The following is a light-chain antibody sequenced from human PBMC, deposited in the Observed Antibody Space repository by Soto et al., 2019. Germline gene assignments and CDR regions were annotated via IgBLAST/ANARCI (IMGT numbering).Light chain of an antibody. CDR2: DAS. CDR1: QSIRDR. V-gene: IGKV1-5*01. CDR3: QHYSLVWA. J-gene: IGKJ1*01. Sequence: DIQMTQSPSTLSASVGDRVTITCRASQSIRDRLAWYQRKPGKAPKLLIFDASSLESGVPSRFSGSGSGTEFTLTISSLQPDDFATYYCQHYSLVWAFGQGTKVDI.